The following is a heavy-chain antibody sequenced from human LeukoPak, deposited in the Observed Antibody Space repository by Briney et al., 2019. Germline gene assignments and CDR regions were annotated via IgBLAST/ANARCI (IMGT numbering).Heavy chain of an antibody. V-gene: IGHV3-30*02. D-gene: IGHD3-22*01. J-gene: IGHJ4*02. CDR2: VWYDGSNR. CDR1: GFTFSSFG. CDR3: AKDISYYDSSGYALDY. Sequence: PGGSLRLSCAASGFTFSSFGMHWVRQAPGKGLEWVAIVWYDGSNRYYADSVKGRFTISRDNAKNSLYLQMNSLRAEDTALYYCAKDISYYDSSGYALDYWGQGTLVTVSS.